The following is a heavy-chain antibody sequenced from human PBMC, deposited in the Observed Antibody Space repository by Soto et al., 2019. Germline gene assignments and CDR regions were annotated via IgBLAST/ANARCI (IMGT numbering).Heavy chain of an antibody. V-gene: IGHV4-4*07. CDR3: VRDVGGSGWFAP. J-gene: IGHJ5*02. CDR1: CISIDNYY. Sequence: SETLSLTCTVSCISIDNYYCSWIRQSAGKGLEWIGRIYSSGTTNYNPSLKSRVTMSVDMSKSQFSLNVRSVTAADTAVYYCVRDVGGSGWFAPWGQGTLVTVSS. CDR2: IYSSGTT.